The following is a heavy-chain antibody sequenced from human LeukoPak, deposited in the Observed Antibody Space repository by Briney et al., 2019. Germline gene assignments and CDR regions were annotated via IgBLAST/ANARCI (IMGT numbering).Heavy chain of an antibody. D-gene: IGHD2-2*01. J-gene: IGHJ3*02. V-gene: IGHV1-69*02. CDR2: IIPILGIA. CDR3: ASRLGYCSSTSCYPDDAFDI. Sequence: SVKVSCKASGGTFSSYTISWVRQAPGQGLEWMGRIIPILGIANYAQKFQGRVTITADKSASTAYMELSSLRSEDTAVYYCASRLGYCSSTSCYPDDAFDIWGQGTMVTVSS. CDR1: GGTFSSYT.